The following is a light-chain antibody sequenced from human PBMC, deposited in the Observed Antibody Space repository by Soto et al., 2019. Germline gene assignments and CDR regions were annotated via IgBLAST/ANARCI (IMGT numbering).Light chain of an antibody. V-gene: IGKV1-27*01. CDR1: QGISNY. J-gene: IGKJ5*01. CDR2: AAS. CDR3: QNYDSAPIT. Sequence: DIQMTRSPSSLSASVGNRVSITCRASQGISNYLAWYQQKPGKAPKVLIYAASTLQPGVPSRFSGSGSGTDFTLTINSLQPDDIATYYCQNYDSAPITFGQGTRLEIK.